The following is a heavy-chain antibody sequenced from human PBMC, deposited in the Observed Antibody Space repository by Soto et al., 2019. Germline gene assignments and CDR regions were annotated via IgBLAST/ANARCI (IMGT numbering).Heavy chain of an antibody. V-gene: IGHV3-30*18. D-gene: IGHD3-22*01. CDR3: AKEGDYYDSSGYYWGRGMDV. CDR1: GFTFSSYG. Sequence: GGSLRLSCAASGFTFSSYGMHWVRQAPGKGLEWVAVISYDGSNKYYADSVKGRFTISRDNSKNTLYLQMNSLRAEDTAVYYCAKEGDYYDSSGYYWGRGMDVWGQGTTVTVSS. CDR2: ISYDGSNK. J-gene: IGHJ6*02.